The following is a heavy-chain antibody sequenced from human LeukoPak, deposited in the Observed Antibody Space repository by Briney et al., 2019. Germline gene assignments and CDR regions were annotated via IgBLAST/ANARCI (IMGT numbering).Heavy chain of an antibody. CDR2: IYYSGST. J-gene: IGHJ6*03. Sequence: SETLSLTCTVSGGSISSYYWSWIRQPPGKGLEWIGYIYYSGSTNYNPSLKSRVTISVDTSKNQFSLKLSSVTAADTAVYYCARFGYYYYYMDVWGKGTTVTISS. CDR3: ARFGYYYYYMDV. D-gene: IGHD3-3*01. CDR1: GGSISSYY. V-gene: IGHV4-59*12.